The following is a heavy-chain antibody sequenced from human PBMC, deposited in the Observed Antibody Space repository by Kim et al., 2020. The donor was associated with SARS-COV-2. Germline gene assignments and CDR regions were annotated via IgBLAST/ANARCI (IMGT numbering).Heavy chain of an antibody. J-gene: IGHJ5*02. V-gene: IGHV3-66*01. CDR2: GST. Sequence: GSTYYADSVKGRFTISRDNSKNTLYLQMNSLRAEDTAVYYCARSDLGLDPWGQGTLVTVSS. CDR3: ARSDLGLDP.